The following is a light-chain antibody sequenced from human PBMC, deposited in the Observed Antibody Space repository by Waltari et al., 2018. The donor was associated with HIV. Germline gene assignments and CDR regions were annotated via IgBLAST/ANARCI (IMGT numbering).Light chain of an antibody. CDR3: SSYAGSNNLV. Sequence: HSAPTQPHSASGSPGQSVTIACTGTRSDVGGLAYHSWYQQPPGKAPKPMSYEVSKRPSGVPDRFSGAKSGNTASLTVSGLQAEDEADYYCSSYAGSNNLVFGGGTKLTVL. J-gene: IGLJ2*01. CDR2: EVS. CDR1: RSDVGGLAY. V-gene: IGLV2-8*01.